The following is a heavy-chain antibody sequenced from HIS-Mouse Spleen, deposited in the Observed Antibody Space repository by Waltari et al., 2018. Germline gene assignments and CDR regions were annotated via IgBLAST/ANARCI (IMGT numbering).Heavy chain of an antibody. CDR3: AGGYDFWSGAFDI. CDR2: IYYSGST. V-gene: IGHV4-39*07. J-gene: IGHJ3*02. D-gene: IGHD3-3*01. Sequence: QLQLQESGPGLVKPSETLSLTCTVSGGSISSSSYYWGWIRQPPGKGLEWIGSIYYSGSTYYNPSLKSRVTISVDTSKNQFSRKLCSVTAADTAVYYCAGGYDFWSGAFDIWGQGTMVTVSS. CDR1: GGSISSSSYY.